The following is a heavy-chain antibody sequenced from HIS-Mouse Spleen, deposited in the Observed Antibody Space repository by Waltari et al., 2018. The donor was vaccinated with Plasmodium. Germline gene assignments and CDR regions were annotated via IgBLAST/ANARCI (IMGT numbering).Heavy chain of an antibody. CDR1: GYTCTGYY. CDR2: INPNSGGT. V-gene: IGHV1-2*02. J-gene: IGHJ1*01. CDR3: ARVLGYKAAAGTFVEYFQH. Sequence: GAEVKKPGASVKVSCKASGYTCTGYYMHWVRQAPGHRLEWMGWINPNSGGTNYAQKFQGRVTMTRDTSISTAYMELSRLRSDDTAVYYCARVLGYKAAAGTFVEYFQHWGQGTLVTVSS. D-gene: IGHD6-13*01.